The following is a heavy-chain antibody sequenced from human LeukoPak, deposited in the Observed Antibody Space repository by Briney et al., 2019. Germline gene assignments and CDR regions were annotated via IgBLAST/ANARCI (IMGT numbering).Heavy chain of an antibody. CDR2: IYYSGST. CDR3: ARDRIEPITMIVEEAFDI. V-gene: IGHV4-59*06. CDR1: GGSISSYY. D-gene: IGHD3-22*01. J-gene: IGHJ3*02. Sequence: TSETLSLTCTVSGGSISSYYWSWIRRHPGKGLEWIGYIYYSGSTYYNPSLKSRVTISVDTSKNQFSLKLSSVTAADTAVYYCARDRIEPITMIVEEAFDIWGQGTMVTVSS.